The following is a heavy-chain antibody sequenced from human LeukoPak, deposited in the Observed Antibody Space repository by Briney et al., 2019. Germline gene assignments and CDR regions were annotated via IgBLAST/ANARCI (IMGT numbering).Heavy chain of an antibody. D-gene: IGHD3-10*01. J-gene: IGHJ6*02. CDR3: AKRETMIRGVVGLDV. Sequence: GGSLRLSCSASGFTFSSYDMAWVRQAPGEGLEWVSGISSGGDSTYNADSVKGRFTISRDNSKNTLSLQMNSLRAEDTAVYYCAKRETMIRGVVGLDVWGQGTTVTVSS. CDR1: GFTFSSYD. CDR2: ISSGGDST. V-gene: IGHV3-23*01.